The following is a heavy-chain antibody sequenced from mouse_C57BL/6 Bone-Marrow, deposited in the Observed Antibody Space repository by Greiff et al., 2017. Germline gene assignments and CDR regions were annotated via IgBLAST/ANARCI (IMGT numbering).Heavy chain of an antibody. CDR1: GYTFTDYY. Sequence: VQLQQSGPVLVKPGASVKMSCKASGYTFTDYYMNWVKQSHGKSLEWIGVINPYNGGTSYNQKFKGKATLTVDKSSSTAYMELNSLTSEDSAVYYCARGRLRQYYFDYWGQGTTLTVSS. CDR2: INPYNGGT. D-gene: IGHD3-2*02. J-gene: IGHJ2*01. V-gene: IGHV1-19*01. CDR3: ARGRLRQYYFDY.